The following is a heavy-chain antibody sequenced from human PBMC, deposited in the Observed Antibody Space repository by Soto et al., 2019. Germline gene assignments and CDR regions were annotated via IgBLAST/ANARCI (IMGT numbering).Heavy chain of an antibody. Sequence: QVQLVQSGAEEKKPGSSVKVSCKDSGYTFTGYAMHWVRQAPGQRLEWMGWINAGNGNTKYSQKFQGRVTITKDTSASTGYMELSSLRSEDTAVYYWSTAVALAADFDYWGQGTLVTVSS. CDR1: GYTFTGYA. CDR3: STAVALAADFDY. V-gene: IGHV1-3*05. D-gene: IGHD6-19*01. CDR2: INAGNGNT. J-gene: IGHJ4*02.